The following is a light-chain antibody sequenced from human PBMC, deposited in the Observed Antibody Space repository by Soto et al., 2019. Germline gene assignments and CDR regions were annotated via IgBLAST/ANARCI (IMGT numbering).Light chain of an antibody. CDR1: QSVNNY. J-gene: IGKJ1*01. V-gene: IGKV3-11*01. Sequence: EIVLTQSPATLSLSPGERATLSCRASQSVNNYLAWYQQKPGQAHRLLIYDTSDRASGIQARFSGSGSGTDFTLTIRSLEPEDFAVFYCQQRSVWPWTFGQGTKVDIK. CDR2: DTS. CDR3: QQRSVWPWT.